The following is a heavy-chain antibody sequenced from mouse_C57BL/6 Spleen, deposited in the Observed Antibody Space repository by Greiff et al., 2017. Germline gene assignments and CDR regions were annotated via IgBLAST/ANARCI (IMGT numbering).Heavy chain of an antibody. D-gene: IGHD2-1*01. Sequence: VQLQQPGAELVRPGSSVKLSCKASGYTFTSYWMHWVKQRPIQGLEWIGNIDPSDSETHYNQKFKDKATLTVDKSSSTAYMQLSSLTSEDSAVYYCARNGNYDLFAYWGQGTLVTVSA. J-gene: IGHJ3*01. CDR3: ARNGNYDLFAY. CDR2: IDPSDSET. CDR1: GYTFTSYW. V-gene: IGHV1-52*01.